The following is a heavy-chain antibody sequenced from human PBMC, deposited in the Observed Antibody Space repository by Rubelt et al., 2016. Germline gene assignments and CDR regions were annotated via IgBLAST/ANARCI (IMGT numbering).Heavy chain of an antibody. D-gene: IGHD6-19*01. CDR3: DSLQYGSCWISGY. CDR1: GGTFSSYA. CDR2: IIPILGIA. V-gene: IGHV1-69*04. Sequence: QVQLVQSGAEVKKPGSSVKVSCKASGGTFSSYAISWVRQAPGQGLELMGRIIPILGIANYARKCEDRVTITVEKSTGTAYVELSSLSTEDTAVYYCDSLQYGSCWISGYWGQRPVVTVAS. J-gene: IGHJ4*02.